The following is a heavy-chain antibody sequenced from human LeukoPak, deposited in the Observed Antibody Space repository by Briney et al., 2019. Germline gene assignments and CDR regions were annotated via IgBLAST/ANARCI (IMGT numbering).Heavy chain of an antibody. D-gene: IGHD2-2*01. Sequence: ASVKVSCKASGYTFTSYAMHWVRQAPGKRLEWMGWINAGNGNTKYSQKFQGRVTITRDTSASTAYMELSSLRSEDTAVYYCARDSPLVCSSTSCYGTNWFDPWGQGTLVTVSS. J-gene: IGHJ5*02. CDR1: GYTFTSYA. V-gene: IGHV1-3*01. CDR3: ARDSPLVCSSTSCYGTNWFDP. CDR2: INAGNGNT.